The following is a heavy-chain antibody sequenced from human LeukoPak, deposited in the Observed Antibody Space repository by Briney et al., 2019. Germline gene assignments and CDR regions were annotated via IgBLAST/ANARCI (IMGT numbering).Heavy chain of an antibody. Sequence: SVKVSCKASGATFTTYAIIWVRQAPGQGLEWMRGIIPVFGTANYAQRFQGRVTITTDESTSTAYMELTSLRSEDTAVYYCARDSRAYTLPFDYWGQGTLVTVSS. CDR3: ARDSRAYTLPFDY. CDR2: IIPVFGTA. V-gene: IGHV1-69*05. CDR1: GATFTTYA. J-gene: IGHJ4*02. D-gene: IGHD3-16*01.